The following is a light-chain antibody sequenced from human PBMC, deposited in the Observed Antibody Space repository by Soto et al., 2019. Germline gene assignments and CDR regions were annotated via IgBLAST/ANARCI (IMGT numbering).Light chain of an antibody. J-gene: IGLJ7*01. CDR1: SSDVGGYNY. V-gene: IGLV2-14*01. CDR2: EVS. CDR3: SSYTSSSTL. Sequence: QSALTQPASVSGSPGQSITISCTGTSSDVGGYNYVSWYQQHPGKAPKLMIYEVSNRPSGVSNRFSGSKSGNTASLTISGLQAEDEADYYCSSYTSSSTLVGGGTQLTVL.